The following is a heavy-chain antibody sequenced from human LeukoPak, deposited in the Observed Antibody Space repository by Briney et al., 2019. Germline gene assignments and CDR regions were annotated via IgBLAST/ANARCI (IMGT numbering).Heavy chain of an antibody. CDR3: ASLTIAGFDY. D-gene: IGHD2-15*01. CDR2: INHSGST. V-gene: IGHV4-4*02. CDR1: GGSISSSNW. Sequence: SETLSLTCAVSGGSISSSNWWSWVRQPPGKGLEWIGEINHSGSTNYNPSLKSRVTISVDTSKNQFSLKLSSVTAADTAVYYCASLTIAGFDYWGQGTLVTVSS. J-gene: IGHJ4*02.